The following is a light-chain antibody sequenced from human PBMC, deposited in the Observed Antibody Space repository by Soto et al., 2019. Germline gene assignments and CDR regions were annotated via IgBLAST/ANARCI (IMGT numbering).Light chain of an antibody. J-gene: IGKJ2*01. CDR2: GAS. CDR1: QSVSSSY. Sequence: EIVLTQYPGTLSLSPGERATLSCRARQSVSSSYLAWYQQKAGQAPRLLIYGASRRAAGIPDRFSGSGSGTDFTLTISRLEPEDSAVYYCQQYGSSPPNTFGQGTKLEIK. V-gene: IGKV3-20*01. CDR3: QQYGSSPPNT.